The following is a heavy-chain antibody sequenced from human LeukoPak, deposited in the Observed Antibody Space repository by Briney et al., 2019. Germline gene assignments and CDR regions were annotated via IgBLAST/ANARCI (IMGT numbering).Heavy chain of an antibody. CDR2: IYPGDSDT. V-gene: IGHV5-51*01. D-gene: IGHD2/OR15-2a*01. CDR1: GYSFTTYW. CDR3: ARLLSAVIYFDY. Sequence: GESLKISCKASGYSFTTYWIAWVRQMPGKGLEWMGIIYPGDSDTRYSPSFQGQVTISVDKSISTAYLQRSRLKASDTAMYYCARLLSAVIYFDYWGQGTLVTVSS. J-gene: IGHJ4*02.